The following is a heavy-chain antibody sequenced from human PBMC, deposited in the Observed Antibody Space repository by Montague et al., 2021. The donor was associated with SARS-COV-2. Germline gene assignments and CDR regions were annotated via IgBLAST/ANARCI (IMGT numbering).Heavy chain of an antibody. CDR2: IYYSGST. V-gene: IGHV4-59*12. Sequence: SETLSLTCSVSGDSISNYSWSWIRQSPGKGLEWIGYIYYSGSTNYNPSLTSRVTISVDTSKNQFSLKLSSVTAADTAVYYCARVRYYGSGTSLGMDVWGQGTTVAVSS. J-gene: IGHJ6*02. CDR3: ARVRYYGSGTSLGMDV. CDR1: GDSISNYS. D-gene: IGHD3-10*01.